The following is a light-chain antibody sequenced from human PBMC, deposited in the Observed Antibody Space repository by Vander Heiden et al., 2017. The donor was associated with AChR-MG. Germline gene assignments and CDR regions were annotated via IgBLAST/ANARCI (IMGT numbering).Light chain of an antibody. J-gene: IGKJ5*01. CDR3: QQRSDWTPET. V-gene: IGKV3-11*01. CDR1: QSFNIV. CDR2: DAS. Sequence: EIVLTQSPATLSLSPGERATLSCRSSQSFNIVLAWYQQKPGQAPWLIIYDASNRATGTPARFSGSGSGTDFTLTISSLEPEDFAVYYCQQRSDWTPETFGQGTRLEI.